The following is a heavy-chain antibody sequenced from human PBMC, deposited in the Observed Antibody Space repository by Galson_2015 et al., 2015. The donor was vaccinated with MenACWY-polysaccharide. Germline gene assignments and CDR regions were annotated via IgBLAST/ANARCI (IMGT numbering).Heavy chain of an antibody. Sequence: SLRLSCAASGFTFSTYAMHWVRQAPGKGLEWVTVISYDGSNKYYAESVKGRFTISRDSSQNSFYLQMSSLRVDDTAVYYCAREYCSRTSCFGMDVWGQGTTVTVFS. J-gene: IGHJ6*02. CDR3: AREYCSRTSCFGMDV. CDR1: GFTFSTYA. D-gene: IGHD2-2*01. V-gene: IGHV3-30*04. CDR2: ISYDGSNK.